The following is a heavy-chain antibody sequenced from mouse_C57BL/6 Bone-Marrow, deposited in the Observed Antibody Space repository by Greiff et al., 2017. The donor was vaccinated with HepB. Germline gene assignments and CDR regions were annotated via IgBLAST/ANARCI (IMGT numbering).Heavy chain of an antibody. J-gene: IGHJ4*01. CDR1: GYTFTSYW. D-gene: IGHD1-1*01. V-gene: IGHV1-7*01. CDR2: INPSSGYT. Sequence: VQLQQSGAELAKPGASVKLSCKASGYTFTSYWMHWVKQRPGQGLEWIGYINPSSGYTKYNQKFKDKATLTADKSSSTAYMQLSSLTSEDSAVYFCAREVGFTTVRTYAMDYWGQGTSVTVSS. CDR3: AREVGFTTVRTYAMDY.